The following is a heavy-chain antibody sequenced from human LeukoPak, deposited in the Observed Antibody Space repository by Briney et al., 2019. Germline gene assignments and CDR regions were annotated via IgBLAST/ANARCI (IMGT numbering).Heavy chain of an antibody. J-gene: IGHJ6*02. V-gene: IGHV3-33*01. CDR3: ARESRDCSGGSCYWYYYYYGMDV. CDR2: IWYEGSNK. Sequence: RRSLRLSCAAPGFTFSSYGMHWVRQAPGKGLGRVAVIWYEGSNKYYADSVKGRFTISRNNSKNTLYLQMNSLRAEDTAVYYCARESRDCSGGSCYWYYYYYGMDVWGQGTTVTVSS. CDR1: GFTFSSYG. D-gene: IGHD2-15*01.